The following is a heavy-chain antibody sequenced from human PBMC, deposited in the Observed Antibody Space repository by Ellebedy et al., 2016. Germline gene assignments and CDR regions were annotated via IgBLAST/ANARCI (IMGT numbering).Heavy chain of an antibody. CDR2: ISSRSSYT. CDR1: GFTFSDYY. CDR3: ARFLNKSESRSSLSPYYYGLDV. V-gene: IGHV3-11*03. D-gene: IGHD3-10*01. Sequence: GESLKISXAASGFTFSDYYMSWIRQAPGKGLEWVSYISSRSSYTNYADSVKGRFPISGDKAKNSLYLQMNSLRAEDTAVYYCARFLNKSESRSSLSPYYYGLDVWGQGTTVTVS. J-gene: IGHJ6*02.